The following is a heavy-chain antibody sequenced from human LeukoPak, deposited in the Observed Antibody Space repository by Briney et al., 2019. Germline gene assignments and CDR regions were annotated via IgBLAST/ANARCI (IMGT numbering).Heavy chain of an antibody. CDR2: IIPIFGTA. CDR3: ARNQYQLLVSWFDP. D-gene: IGHD2-2*01. Sequence: SVKVSCKASGGTFSSYATSWVRQAPGQGLEWMGGIIPIFGTANYAQKFQGRVTITTDESTSTAYMELSSLRSEDTAVYYCARNQYQLLVSWFDPWGQGTLVTVSS. V-gene: IGHV1-69*05. CDR1: GGTFSSYA. J-gene: IGHJ5*02.